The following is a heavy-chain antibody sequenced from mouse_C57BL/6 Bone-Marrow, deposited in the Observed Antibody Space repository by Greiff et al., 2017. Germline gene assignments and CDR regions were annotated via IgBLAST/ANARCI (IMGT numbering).Heavy chain of an antibody. D-gene: IGHD2-3*01. V-gene: IGHV5-6*01. CDR1: GFTFSSYG. J-gene: IGHJ3*01. Sequence: EVQRVESGGDLVKPGGSLKLSCAASGFTFSSYGMSWVRQTPDQRLEWVATISSGGSYTYYPDSVKGRFTISRDNAKNTLYLQMSSLKSEDTAMYYVARHTYDGCPWFAYWGQGTLVTVSA. CDR2: ISSGGSYT. CDR3: ARHTYDGCPWFAY.